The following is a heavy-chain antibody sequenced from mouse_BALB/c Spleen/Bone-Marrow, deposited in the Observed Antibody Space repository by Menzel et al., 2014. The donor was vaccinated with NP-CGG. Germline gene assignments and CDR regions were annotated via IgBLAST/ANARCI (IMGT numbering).Heavy chain of an antibody. V-gene: IGHV1-14*01. Sequence: VQLKQSGPELVKPGASVKMSCKASGYTFTGYVMHWVKQMPGQGLEWIGYINPYSDGTKYNEKFKGKATLTSDKSSSTAYMELSSLTSEDSAVYYCAREGGLRRGDYYVMDYWGQGTSVTVSS. CDR1: GYTFTGYV. CDR3: AREGGLRRGDYYVMDY. CDR2: INPYSDGT. D-gene: IGHD2-4*01. J-gene: IGHJ4*01.